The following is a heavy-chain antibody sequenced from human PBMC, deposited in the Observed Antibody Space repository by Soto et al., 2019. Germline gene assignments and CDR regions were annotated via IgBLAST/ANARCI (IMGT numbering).Heavy chain of an antibody. J-gene: IGHJ4*02. Sequence: GGSLRLSCAASGFTFSSYWMSWVRQAPGKGLEWVANIKQDGSEKYYVDSVKGRFTISRDNAKNSLYLQMNSLRAEDTAVYYCARDRTGYEYYSDYWGQGTLVTVSS. CDR2: IKQDGSEK. D-gene: IGHD5-12*01. CDR1: GFTFSSYW. V-gene: IGHV3-7*03. CDR3: ARDRTGYEYYSDY.